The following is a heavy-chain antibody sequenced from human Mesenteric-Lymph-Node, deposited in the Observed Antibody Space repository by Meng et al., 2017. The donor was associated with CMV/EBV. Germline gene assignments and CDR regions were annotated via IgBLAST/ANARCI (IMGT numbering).Heavy chain of an antibody. CDR1: GFSFSTNA. D-gene: IGHD3-10*01. J-gene: IGHJ3*02. CDR2: ISHDETNK. Sequence: AASGFSFSTNAMPWVRRAPGKGLDWVALISHDETNKYYADSMKGRFTISRDNSKNTLYLQMDSLRAEDTAVYYCAKGMGPGSWAFDIWGQGTLVTVSS. V-gene: IGHV3-30*18. CDR3: AKGMGPGSWAFDI.